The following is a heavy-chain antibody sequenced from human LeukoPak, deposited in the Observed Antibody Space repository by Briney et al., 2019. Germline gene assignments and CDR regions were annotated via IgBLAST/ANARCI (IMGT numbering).Heavy chain of an antibody. V-gene: IGHV4-39*01. J-gene: IGHJ5*02. Sequence: SETLSLTCTVSSDPISSSSYYWGWIRQPPEKGLEWIGSVYHTGKTYYNPSLKNRVTISVETSKNHFSQRVRSVTAADTAIYYCARLHVYYYGWFDPWGQGILVTVSS. D-gene: IGHD3-10*01. CDR3: ARLHVYYYGWFDP. CDR2: VYHTGKT. CDR1: SDPISSSSYY.